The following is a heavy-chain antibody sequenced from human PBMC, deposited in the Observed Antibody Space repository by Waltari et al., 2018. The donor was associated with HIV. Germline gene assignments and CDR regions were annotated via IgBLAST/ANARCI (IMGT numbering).Heavy chain of an antibody. V-gene: IGHV1-18*01. CDR3: ARDLSNYYDSSGYYAYYYYYGMDV. CDR1: GYTFTSYG. Sequence: QVQLVQSGAEVKKPGASVKVSCKASGYTFTSYGISWVRQAPGQGLEWMGWISAYNGNTNYAQKLQGRVTMTTDTSTSTAYMELRSLRSDDTAVYYCARDLSNYYDSSGYYAYYYYYGMDVWGQGTTVTVSS. D-gene: IGHD3-22*01. CDR2: ISAYNGNT. J-gene: IGHJ6*02.